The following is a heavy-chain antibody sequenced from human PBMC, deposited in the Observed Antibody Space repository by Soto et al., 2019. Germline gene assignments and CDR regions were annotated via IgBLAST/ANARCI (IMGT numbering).Heavy chain of an antibody. CDR2: IYYSGTT. CDR1: GGSISSGGYY. J-gene: IGHJ4*02. V-gene: IGHV4-39*01. CDR3: ARHRGYYDILTGYYTELNFDY. D-gene: IGHD3-9*01. Sequence: SETLSLTCTVSGGSISSGGYYWGWIRQPPGKGLVWIGSIYYSGTTYYNPSLKSRVTISVDTSKNQFSLKLSSVTAADTAVYYCARHRGYYDILTGYYTELNFDYWGQGTLVTVSS.